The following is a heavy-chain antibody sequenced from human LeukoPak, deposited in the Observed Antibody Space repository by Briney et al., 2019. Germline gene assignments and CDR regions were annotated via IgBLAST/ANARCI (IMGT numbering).Heavy chain of an antibody. V-gene: IGHV3-7*01. CDR1: GFSFSSYW. CDR3: ARGNWWVGAAQYCDY. J-gene: IGHJ4*02. D-gene: IGHD2-8*02. CDR2: IKQDGSDK. Sequence: GGSLRLSCAASGFSFSSYWMNWVRQAPGKGLEWVANIKQDGSDKYYVESVKGRFTISKDNAKNSLYLQMDGLRAEDTAVYFCARGNWWVGAAQYCDYWGRGTLVTVSS.